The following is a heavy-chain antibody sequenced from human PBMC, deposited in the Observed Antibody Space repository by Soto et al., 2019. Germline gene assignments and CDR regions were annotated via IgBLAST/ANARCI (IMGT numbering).Heavy chain of an antibody. CDR2: ISSSSSYI. CDR1: GFTFSDYS. CDR3: ARDQRSSTWGDFDS. J-gene: IGHJ4*02. D-gene: IGHD6-13*01. V-gene: IGHV3-21*01. Sequence: EVQLVESGGGLVKPGGSLRLSCAASGFTFSDYSMNWVRQAPGKGLEWVSSISSSSSYIYYADSVKGGFTVSRDNAKISLYLQMDSRRAEDTAIYYCARDQRSSTWGDFDSWGQGTLVAVSS.